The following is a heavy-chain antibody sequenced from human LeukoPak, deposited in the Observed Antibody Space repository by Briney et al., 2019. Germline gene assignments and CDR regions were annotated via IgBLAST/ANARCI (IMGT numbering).Heavy chain of an antibody. CDR3: ARAYGDYESYTFDY. D-gene: IGHD4-17*01. CDR2: IYYSGST. Sequence: PSETLSLTCTVSGGSISSYYWSWIRQPPGKGLECIGYIYYSGSTNYNPSLKSRVTISVDTSKNQFSLKLSSVTAADTAVYYCARAYGDYESYTFDYWGQGTLVTVSS. J-gene: IGHJ4*02. V-gene: IGHV4-59*01. CDR1: GGSISSYY.